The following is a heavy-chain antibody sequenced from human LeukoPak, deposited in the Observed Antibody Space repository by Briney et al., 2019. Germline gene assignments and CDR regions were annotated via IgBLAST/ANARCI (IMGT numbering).Heavy chain of an antibody. CDR2: INQDGSEK. D-gene: IGHD4-11*01. J-gene: IGHJ4*02. CDR3: ADPPSNC. Sequence: GGSLRLSCAPSGFNFNSKWMTWVRQAPGKGLEWVANINQDGSEKYHGDSVKGRFTISRDNAKSSLFLEMSSLRTEDTAVYYCADPPSNCWGQGTLVAVSS. CDR1: GFNFNSKW. V-gene: IGHV3-7*01.